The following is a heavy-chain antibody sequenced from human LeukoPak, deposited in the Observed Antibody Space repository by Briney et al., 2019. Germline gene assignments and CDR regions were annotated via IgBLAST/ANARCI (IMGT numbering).Heavy chain of an antibody. Sequence: GGSLRLLCAPSGFTFRNNWVNWVRQTPGKGLEWVANIKQDGSEKHYVDSVKGRFTISRDNAKNSLYLQMNSLRVDDTAVYCCASDRGGAESHGFDDFELWGQGKIVTVSS. V-gene: IGHV3-7*01. D-gene: IGHD2-15*01. CDR3: ASDRGGAESHGFDDFEL. CDR1: GFTFRNNW. CDR2: IKQDGSEK. J-gene: IGHJ3*01.